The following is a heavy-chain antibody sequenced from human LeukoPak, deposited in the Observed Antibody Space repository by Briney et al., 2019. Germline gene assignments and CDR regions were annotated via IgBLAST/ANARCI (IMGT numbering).Heavy chain of an antibody. CDR3: ARWGSWQVSDY. Sequence: GGSLRLSCAASGFTFSSHSMNWVRQAPGKGLEWVSSISSSSSYIYYADSVKGRFTISRDNAKNSLYLQMNSLRAEDTAVYYCARWGSWQVSDYWGQGTLVTVSS. D-gene: IGHD3-16*01. V-gene: IGHV3-21*01. CDR1: GFTFSSHS. J-gene: IGHJ4*02. CDR2: ISSSSSYI.